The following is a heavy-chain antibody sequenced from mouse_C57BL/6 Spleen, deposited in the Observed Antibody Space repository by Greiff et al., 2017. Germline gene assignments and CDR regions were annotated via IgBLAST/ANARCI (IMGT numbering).Heavy chain of an antibody. J-gene: IGHJ4*01. D-gene: IGHD1-1*01. CDR1: GYTFTSYW. CDR3: ASYYGSHYYAMDY. Sequence: QVQLQQPGAELVKPGASVKMSCKASGYTFTSYWITWVKQRPGQGLEWIGDIYPGSGSTNYNEKFKSKATLTVDTSSSTAYMQLSSLTSEDSAVYYCASYYGSHYYAMDYWGQGTSVTVSS. CDR2: IYPGSGST. V-gene: IGHV1-55*01.